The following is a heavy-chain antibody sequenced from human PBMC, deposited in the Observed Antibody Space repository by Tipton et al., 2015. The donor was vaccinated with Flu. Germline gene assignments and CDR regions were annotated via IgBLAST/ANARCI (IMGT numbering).Heavy chain of an antibody. D-gene: IGHD3-22*01. CDR1: GFTFSSYA. V-gene: IGHV3-23*01. Sequence: SLRLSCAASGFTFSSYAMSWVRQAPGKGLEWVSAISGSGGSTYYADSVKGRFTISRDNSKNTLYLQMNSLRAEDTAVYYCAKGAQYYYDSSGYQLIDYWGQGTLVTVSS. CDR2: ISGSGGST. J-gene: IGHJ4*02. CDR3: AKGAQYYYDSSGYQLIDY.